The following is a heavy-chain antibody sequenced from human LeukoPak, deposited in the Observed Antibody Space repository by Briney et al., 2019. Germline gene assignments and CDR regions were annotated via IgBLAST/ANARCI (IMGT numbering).Heavy chain of an antibody. CDR2: INTNTGNP. D-gene: IGHD2-2*02. V-gene: IGHV7-4-1*02. Sequence: ASVNVSCKASGYTFTSYAMNWVRQAPGQGLEWMGWINTNTGNPTYAQGFTGLFVFSYDTSVITAYLQLSSLKAEDTAVYYCARDSKADDILLWFDPWGQGTLVTVYS. CDR1: GYTFTSYA. J-gene: IGHJ5*02. CDR3: ARDSKADDILLWFDP.